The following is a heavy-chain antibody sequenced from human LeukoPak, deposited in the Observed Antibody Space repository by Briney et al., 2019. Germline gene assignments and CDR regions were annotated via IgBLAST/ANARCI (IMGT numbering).Heavy chain of an antibody. V-gene: IGHV4-31*03. J-gene: IGHJ4*02. D-gene: IGHD3-16*02. CDR1: GGSISSGGYY. CDR2: IYYSGST. CDR3: ARLGGPDMITFGGVIVNRFDY. Sequence: SETLSLTCTVSGGSISSGGYYWSWIRQRPGKGLEWIGYIYYSGSTYYNPSLKSRVTMSVDTSENQFSLKLSSVTAADTAVYYCARLGGPDMITFGGVIVNRFDYWGQGTLVTVSS.